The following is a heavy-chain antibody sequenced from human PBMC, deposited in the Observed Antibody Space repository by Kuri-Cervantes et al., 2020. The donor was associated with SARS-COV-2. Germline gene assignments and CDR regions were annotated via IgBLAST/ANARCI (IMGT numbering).Heavy chain of an antibody. CDR3: AKGISVEKARVGEN. D-gene: IGHD5-24*01. CDR2: ITGSAGRT. J-gene: IGHJ4*02. Sequence: GESLKISWSASGFTFSSYAMTWVRQAPGKGLEWVSTITGSAGRTNYADSVKGRFTISRDNSKNTMYLQMNSVRAEDTALYYCAKGISVEKARVGENWGQGTLVTVSS. CDR1: GFTFSSYA. V-gene: IGHV3-23*01.